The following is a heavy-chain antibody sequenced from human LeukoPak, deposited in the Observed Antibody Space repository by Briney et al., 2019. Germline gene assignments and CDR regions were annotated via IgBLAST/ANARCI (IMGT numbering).Heavy chain of an antibody. CDR3: AKGGVVAAAGTDY. Sequence: GRSLRLSCAASGFTFSSYGIHWVRQAPGKGLEWVAFIRYDGSNKYYADSVKGRFTISRDNSKNTLYLQMNSLRAEDTAVYYCAKGGVVAAAGTDYWGQGTLVTVSS. J-gene: IGHJ4*02. D-gene: IGHD6-13*01. CDR1: GFTFSSYG. CDR2: IRYDGSNK. V-gene: IGHV3-30*02.